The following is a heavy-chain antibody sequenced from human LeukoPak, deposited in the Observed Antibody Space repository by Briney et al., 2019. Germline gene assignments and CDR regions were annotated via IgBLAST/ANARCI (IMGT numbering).Heavy chain of an antibody. J-gene: IGHJ5*02. V-gene: IGHV1-2*02. D-gene: IGHD2-2*01. CDR1: GYTFTGYY. CDR3: ARDQEVEAVVVPAARGGFDP. CDR2: INPNSGGT. Sequence: ASVKVSCKASGYTFTGYYMHWVRQAPGQGREEMGWINPNSGGTNYAQKFQGRVNMTRDTSISTVYMELSRLGADDTAVYYCARDQEVEAVVVPAARGGFDPWGQGTLVTVSS.